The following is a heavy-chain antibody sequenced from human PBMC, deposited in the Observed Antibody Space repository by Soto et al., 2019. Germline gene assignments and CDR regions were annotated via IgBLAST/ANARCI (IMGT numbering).Heavy chain of an antibody. CDR1: GYSFTSYG. V-gene: IGHV1-18*04. Sequence: QIQLVQSGPEVQQPGASVKVSCKASGYSFTSYGISWVRQAPGQGLEWVGWISAYNGNTNYAQSLQGRVTMTTDTSTNTAYMELKSLRSDDSAVYYCARDPPITGSLPGTPLMHVWGQGTTVTVSS. CDR2: ISAYNGNT. CDR3: ARDPPITGSLPGTPLMHV. J-gene: IGHJ6*02. D-gene: IGHD1-20*01.